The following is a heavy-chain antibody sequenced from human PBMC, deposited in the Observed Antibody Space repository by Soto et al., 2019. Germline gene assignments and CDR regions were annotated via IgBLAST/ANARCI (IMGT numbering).Heavy chain of an antibody. Sequence: EVQLLESGGGLVQPGGSLRLSCAASGFTFSSYALSWVRQAPGKGLEWVSAISGSGGSTYYADSVKGRFTISRDNSKNTLYLQMNSLRAEDTAVYYCAKDLRGYSYGYADYWGQGTLVTVSS. D-gene: IGHD5-18*01. CDR3: AKDLRGYSYGYADY. CDR2: ISGSGGST. J-gene: IGHJ4*02. V-gene: IGHV3-23*01. CDR1: GFTFSSYA.